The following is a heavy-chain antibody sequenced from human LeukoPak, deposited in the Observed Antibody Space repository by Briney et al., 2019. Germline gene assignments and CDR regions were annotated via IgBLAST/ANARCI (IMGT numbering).Heavy chain of an antibody. V-gene: IGHV3-49*05. J-gene: IGHJ5*02. Sequence: NPGGSLRLSCEGSGFTFGDYGVGRFRQAPGKGLQWVTSIRSNTYGGSTEYVPSVKGRFTISRDDSNSIAYLQMNSLKAEDTAIYYCARVSRGGITASWFDPWGQGTLVTVSS. CDR2: IRSNTYGGST. D-gene: IGHD6-13*01. CDR3: ARVSRGGITASWFDP. CDR1: GFTFGDYG.